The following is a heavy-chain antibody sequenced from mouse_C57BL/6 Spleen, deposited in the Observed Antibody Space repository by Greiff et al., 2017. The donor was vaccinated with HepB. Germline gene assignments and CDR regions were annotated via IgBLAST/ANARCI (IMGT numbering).Heavy chain of an antibody. Sequence: EVQGVQSGGGLVKPGGSLKLSCAASGFTFSDYGMHWVRQAPEKGLEWVAYISSGRSTIYYADTVKGRITISRDNAKNTLFLQMTSLSSEYTAMYYCARDPLDVWGTGTTVTVSS. CDR3: ARDPLDV. CDR1: GFTFSDYG. CDR2: ISSGRSTI. J-gene: IGHJ1*03. V-gene: IGHV5-17*01.